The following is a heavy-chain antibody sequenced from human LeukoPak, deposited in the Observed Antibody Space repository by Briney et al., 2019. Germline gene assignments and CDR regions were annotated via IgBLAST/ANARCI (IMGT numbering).Heavy chain of an antibody. V-gene: IGHV3-64*01. CDR3: ARGLGFYYYMDV. D-gene: IGHD6-19*01. Sequence: GGSLRLSCAASGFTFSSYAMHWVRQAPGKGLEYVSAISSNGGSTYYANSVKGRFTISRDNSKNTLYLQMGSLRAEDMAVYYCARGLGFYYYMDVWGKGTTVTVSS. J-gene: IGHJ6*03. CDR1: GFTFSSYA. CDR2: ISSNGGST.